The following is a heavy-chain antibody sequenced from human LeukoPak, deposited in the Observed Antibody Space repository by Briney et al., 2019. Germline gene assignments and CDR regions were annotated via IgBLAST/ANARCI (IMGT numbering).Heavy chain of an antibody. CDR1: GGTFSSYA. J-gene: IGHJ4*02. D-gene: IGHD6-6*01. V-gene: IGHV1-69*05. CDR2: IIPIFGTA. CDR3: ARGGGYSSSFSDFDY. Sequence: ASVTVSCKASGGTFSSYAISWVRQAPGQGLEWMGGIIPIFGTANYAQKFQGRVTITTDESTSTAYMELSSLRSEDTAVYYCARGGGYSSSFSDFDYWGQGTLVTVSS.